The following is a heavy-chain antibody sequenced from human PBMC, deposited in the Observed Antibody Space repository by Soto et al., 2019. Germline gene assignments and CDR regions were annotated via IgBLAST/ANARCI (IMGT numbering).Heavy chain of an antibody. D-gene: IGHD3-10*01. Sequence: GGSLRLSCAASGFTFSNAWMSWVRQAPGKGLEWVGRIKSKTDGGTTDYAAPVKGRFTISRDDSKNTLYLQMNSLKTEDTAVYYCTTLIWFGELLIDYWGQGTLVTVSS. J-gene: IGHJ4*02. CDR1: GFTFSNAW. CDR3: TTLIWFGELLIDY. V-gene: IGHV3-15*01. CDR2: IKSKTDGGTT.